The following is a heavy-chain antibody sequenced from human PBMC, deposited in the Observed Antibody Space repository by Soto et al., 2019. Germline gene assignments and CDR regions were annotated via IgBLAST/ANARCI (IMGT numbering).Heavy chain of an antibody. V-gene: IGHV3-23*01. CDR3: AKYSNRGGVIVTWRYFDY. CDR1: GFTFSSYA. CDR2: ISGSGGST. J-gene: IGHJ4*02. Sequence: GGSLRLSCAASGFTFSSYAMSWVRQAPGKGLEWVSAISGSGGSTYYADSVKGRFTISRDNSKNTLYLQMNSLRAEDTAVYYCAKYSNRGGVIVTWRYFDYWGQGTRVTVSS. D-gene: IGHD3-16*02.